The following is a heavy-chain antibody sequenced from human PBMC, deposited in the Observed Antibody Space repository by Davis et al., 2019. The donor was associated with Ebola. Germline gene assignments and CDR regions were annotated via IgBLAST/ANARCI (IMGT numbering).Heavy chain of an antibody. D-gene: IGHD3-22*01. CDR1: GGSISSSSYY. Sequence: SETLSLTCTVSGGSISSSSYYWGWIRQPPGKGLEWIGRIYYSGSTNYNPSLKSRVTISVDTSKNQFSLKLSSVTAADTAVYYCARVGGYYYDSSGYRASYYFDYWGQGTLVTVSS. CDR3: ARVGGYYYDSSGYRASYYFDY. J-gene: IGHJ4*02. V-gene: IGHV4-39*07. CDR2: IYYSGST.